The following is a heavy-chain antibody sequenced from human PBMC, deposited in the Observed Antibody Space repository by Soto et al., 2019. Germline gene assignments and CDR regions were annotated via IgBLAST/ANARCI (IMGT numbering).Heavy chain of an antibody. J-gene: IGHJ4*02. D-gene: IGHD2-2*01. CDR1: GGSFSGYY. CDR2: INHTGGS. V-gene: IGHV4-34*01. Sequence: SETLSLTCAVSGGSFSGYYWGWVRQPPGKGLEWIGDINHTGGSNYNPSLKSRVMISVDTAKTQFSLNVTSVTAADTAVYYCAREVGYYSATRRNLHFDYWGPGTLVTVSS. CDR3: AREVGYYSATRRNLHFDY.